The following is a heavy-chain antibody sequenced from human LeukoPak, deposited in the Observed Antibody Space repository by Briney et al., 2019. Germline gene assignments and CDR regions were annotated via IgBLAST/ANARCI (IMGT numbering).Heavy chain of an antibody. CDR3: ARGAVRGAIYDY. CDR2: ISSSSSYI. J-gene: IGHJ4*02. D-gene: IGHD3-10*01. Sequence: GGSLRLSCAASGFTFSSYSMNWVRQAPGKGLEWVSSISSSSSYIYYADSVKGRFTISRDNAKNSLYLQMNSLRAEDTAVYYCARGAVRGAIYDYWGQGTLVTVSS. CDR1: GFTFSSYS. V-gene: IGHV3-21*01.